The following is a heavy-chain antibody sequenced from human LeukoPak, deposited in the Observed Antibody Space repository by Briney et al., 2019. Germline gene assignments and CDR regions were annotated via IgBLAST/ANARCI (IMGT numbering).Heavy chain of an antibody. CDR1: GYSFTSYW. CDR2: IYPGDSDT. CDR3: ARLLRGPSKGGGFDY. V-gene: IGHV5-51*01. D-gene: IGHD3-16*01. J-gene: IGHJ4*01. Sequence: GESLKISCKGSGYSFTSYWIGWVRQMPGKGLEWMGIIYPGDSDTRYSPSFQGQVTISADKSISTAYLQWSSLRASDTAMYYCARLLRGPSKGGGFDYWGQGTLVTVSS.